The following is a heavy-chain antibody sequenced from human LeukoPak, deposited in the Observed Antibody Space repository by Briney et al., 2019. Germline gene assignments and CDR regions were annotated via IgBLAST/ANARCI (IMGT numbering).Heavy chain of an antibody. CDR1: GGSISSYY. V-gene: IGHV4-59*01. CDR2: IYYSGST. D-gene: IGHD3-10*01. J-gene: IGHJ4*02. Sequence: TSETLSLTCTVSGGSISSYYWSWIRQPPGKGLEWIGYIYYSGSTNYNPSLKSRVTISVDTSKNQFSLKLSSVTAADTAVYYCARLHKLLWFGELPYYFDYWGQGTLVTVSS. CDR3: ARLHKLLWFGELPYYFDY.